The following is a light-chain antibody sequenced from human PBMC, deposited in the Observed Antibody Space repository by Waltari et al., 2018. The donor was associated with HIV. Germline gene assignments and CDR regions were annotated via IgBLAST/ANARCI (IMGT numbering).Light chain of an antibody. CDR1: KLGDKY. Sequence: SYKLTQPPSLSVSPGQRASITCSGPKLGDKYTSWCHKRPGQSPVLVIFQDTKRPSGIHERFSGSKSGDTATLTISGIQAMDEADYYGQRWDNGTVIFGGGTTLTVL. V-gene: IGLV3-1*01. CDR2: QDT. CDR3: QRWDNGTVI. J-gene: IGLJ2*01.